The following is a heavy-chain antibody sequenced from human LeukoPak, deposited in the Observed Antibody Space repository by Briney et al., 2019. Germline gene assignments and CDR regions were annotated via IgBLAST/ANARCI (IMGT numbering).Heavy chain of an antibody. J-gene: IGHJ4*02. CDR1: GFTFSDYY. Sequence: GGSLRLSCAASGFTFSDYYMSWIRQAPGKGLEWVSSISSSSSYIYYADSVKGRFTISRDNAKNSLYLQMNSLRAEDTAVYYCARDRDGYNRLDYWGQGTLVTVSS. D-gene: IGHD5-24*01. CDR3: ARDRDGYNRLDY. CDR2: ISSSSSYI. V-gene: IGHV3-11*06.